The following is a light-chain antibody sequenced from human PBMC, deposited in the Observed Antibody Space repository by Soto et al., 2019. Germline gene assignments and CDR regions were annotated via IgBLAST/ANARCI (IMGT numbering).Light chain of an antibody. V-gene: IGKV3-15*01. CDR2: GAS. Sequence: EIVLTQSPATLSLSPGERATLSCRASQSVRSNLAWYQQKPGQAPRLVIYGASTRATGIPARFSGSGSGTEFTLTISSLQSEDSAVYYCQQYNNWPPITFGPGTKVDIK. CDR3: QQYNNWPPIT. CDR1: QSVRSN. J-gene: IGKJ3*01.